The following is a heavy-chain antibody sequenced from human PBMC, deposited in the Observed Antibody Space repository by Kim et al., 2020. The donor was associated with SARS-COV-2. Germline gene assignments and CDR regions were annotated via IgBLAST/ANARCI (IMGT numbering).Heavy chain of an antibody. CDR3: ARDRTSSGYFDY. CDR2: INYSGNT. V-gene: IGHV4-31*03. D-gene: IGHD3-10*01. CDR1: GGSISSGGYY. J-gene: IGHJ4*02. Sequence: SETLSLTCTVSGGSISSGGYYWSWIRQHPGKGLEWIGYINYSGNTYHNPSLKSRVTISVDTSKNQFSLKLRSVTAADTAVYYCARDRTSSGYFDYWGQGTLVTVSS.